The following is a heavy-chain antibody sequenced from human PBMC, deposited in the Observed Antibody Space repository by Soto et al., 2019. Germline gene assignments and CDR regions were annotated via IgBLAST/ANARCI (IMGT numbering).Heavy chain of an antibody. CDR1: GYSFTNYW. J-gene: IGHJ4*02. Sequence: GESLKISCKGSGYSFTNYWIGWVRQMPGKGLEWMGIIYPGDSDARYSPSFQGQVTISADESITTAYLQWTSLKASDTAMYYCARSQFDYIWGTSGYFDSWGQGTLVTVSS. V-gene: IGHV5-51*01. CDR3: ARSQFDYIWGTSGYFDS. CDR2: IYPGDSDA. D-gene: IGHD3-16*01.